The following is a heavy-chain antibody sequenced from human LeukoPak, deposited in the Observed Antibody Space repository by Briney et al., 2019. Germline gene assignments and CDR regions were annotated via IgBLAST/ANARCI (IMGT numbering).Heavy chain of an antibody. J-gene: IGHJ4*02. CDR1: GGSISSGDYY. Sequence: SETLSLTCTVSGGSISSGDYYWRWIRQPPGKGLEWIGYIYYSGSTYYNPSLKSRVTISVDTSKNQFSLKLSSVTAADTAVYYCARVEPSWNYSLLWGQGTLVTVSS. CDR3: ARVEPSWNYSLL. D-gene: IGHD1-7*01. V-gene: IGHV4-30-4*08. CDR2: IYYSGST.